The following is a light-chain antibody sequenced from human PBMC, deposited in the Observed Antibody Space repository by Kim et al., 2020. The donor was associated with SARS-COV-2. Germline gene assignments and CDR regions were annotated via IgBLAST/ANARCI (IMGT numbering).Light chain of an antibody. V-gene: IGKV1-39*01. CDR3: QQSHSTPRT. CDR2: NAA. J-gene: IGKJ1*01. Sequence: DIQMTQSPSSLSASVGDRVTNTCRASQSISDYLNWYQQRPGKAPKVLIYNAASLQSGVPSRFSGSGSGTDFTLTISSLQPEDFATYYCQQSHSTPRTFGQGTKVDIK. CDR1: QSISDY.